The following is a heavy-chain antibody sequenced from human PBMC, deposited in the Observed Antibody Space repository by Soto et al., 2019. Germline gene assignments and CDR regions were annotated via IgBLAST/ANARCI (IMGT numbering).Heavy chain of an antibody. CDR3: ARSAAAFNFWFDP. Sequence: KSGPTLVNPTETLTLTCTVSGFSLSNARMGVSWIRQPPGKALEWLAHIFSNDEKSYSTSLKSRLTISKDTSKSQVVLTMTNMDPVDTATYYCARSAAAFNFWFDPWGQGTLVTVSS. J-gene: IGHJ5*02. D-gene: IGHD6-13*01. CDR2: IFSNDEK. CDR1: GFSLSNARMG. V-gene: IGHV2-26*01.